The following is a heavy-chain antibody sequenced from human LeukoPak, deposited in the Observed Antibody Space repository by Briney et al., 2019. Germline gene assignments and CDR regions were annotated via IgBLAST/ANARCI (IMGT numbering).Heavy chain of an antibody. CDR2: ISVSGGST. Sequence: GGSLRLSCAASGFTFSSYAMSWVRQAPGKGLEWVSAISVSGGSTYYADSVKGRFTISRDNSKNTLYLQMNSLRAEDTAVYYCAKDSLFIAARPWYYYYMDVWGKGTTVTVSS. CDR1: GFTFSSYA. D-gene: IGHD6-6*01. J-gene: IGHJ6*03. V-gene: IGHV3-23*01. CDR3: AKDSLFIAARPWYYYYMDV.